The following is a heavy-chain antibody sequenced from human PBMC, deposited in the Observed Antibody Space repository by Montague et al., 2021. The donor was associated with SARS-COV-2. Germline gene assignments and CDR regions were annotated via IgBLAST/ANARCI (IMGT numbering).Heavy chain of an antibody. CDR1: GFTFSSYP. D-gene: IGHD1-26*01. CDR3: ARDNVRGSPDYLDY. V-gene: IGHV3-30*04. Sequence: SLRLSCAVSGFTFSSYPMHWVRQAPGKGLEWLAVISYDATTYYHADPVRGRFSISRDDSQSTLYLQMHSLRAEDTAIYYCARDNVRGSPDYLDYWGQGTLVTVSS. CDR2: ISYDATTY. J-gene: IGHJ4*02.